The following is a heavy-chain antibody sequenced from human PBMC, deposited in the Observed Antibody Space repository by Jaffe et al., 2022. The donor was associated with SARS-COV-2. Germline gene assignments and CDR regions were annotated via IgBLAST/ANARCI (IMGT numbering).Heavy chain of an antibody. CDR2: INTNTGTP. J-gene: IGHJ5*02. CDR3: ARKRSVVVGVTSDLNCLDP. Sequence: QVQLVQSGSELKEPGASVKISCKASGYTFTSYTMNWVRQAPGQGLEWMGWINTNTGTPTYAQGFRGRFVFSQDTSVSTAYLQISGLKAEDTAVYYCARKRSVVVGVTSDLNCLDPWGQGTLVTVSS. CDR1: GYTFTSYT. V-gene: IGHV7-4-1*02. D-gene: IGHD2-15*01.